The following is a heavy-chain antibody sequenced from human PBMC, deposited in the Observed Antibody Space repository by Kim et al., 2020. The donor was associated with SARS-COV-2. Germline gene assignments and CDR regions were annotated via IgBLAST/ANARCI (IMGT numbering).Heavy chain of an antibody. CDR3: ARLWFGALYYYYGMDV. Sequence: GGSLRLSCAASGFTVSSNYMSWVRQAPGKGLEWVSVIYSGGSTYYADSVKGRFTISRDNSKNTLYLQMNSLRAEDTAVYYCARLWFGALYYYYGMDVWGQGTTVTVSS. CDR1: GFTVSSNY. V-gene: IGHV3-66*02. D-gene: IGHD3-10*01. J-gene: IGHJ6*02. CDR2: IYSGGST.